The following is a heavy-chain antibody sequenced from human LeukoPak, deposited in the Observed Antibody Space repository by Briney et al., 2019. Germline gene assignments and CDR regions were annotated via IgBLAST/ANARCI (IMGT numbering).Heavy chain of an antibody. CDR3: ARGAGDMLPY. Sequence: PSETLSLTCTVSGGSISSGGYYWSWIRQHPGNGLKWIGYNYYSGSTYYNPSLKSRATISVDTSKTQFSLRLSSVTAAHTSVYYCARGAGDMLPYWGQGTLVTVSS. J-gene: IGHJ4*02. CDR2: NYYSGST. D-gene: IGHD7-27*01. CDR1: GGSISSGGYY. V-gene: IGHV4-31*03.